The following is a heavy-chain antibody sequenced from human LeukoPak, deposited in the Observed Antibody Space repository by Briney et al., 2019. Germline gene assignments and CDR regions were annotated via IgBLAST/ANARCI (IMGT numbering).Heavy chain of an antibody. CDR1: SGSISSGSYY. CDR2: IYTSGST. CDR3: ASLKSLTVSDFDY. J-gene: IGHJ4*02. D-gene: IGHD4-17*01. Sequence: PSETLSLTCTVSSGSISSGSYYWSWIRQPAGKGLEWIGRIYTSGSTNYNPSLKSRVTISVDTSKNQFSLKLSSMTAADTAVYYCASLKSLTVSDFDYWGQGTLVTVSS. V-gene: IGHV4-61*02.